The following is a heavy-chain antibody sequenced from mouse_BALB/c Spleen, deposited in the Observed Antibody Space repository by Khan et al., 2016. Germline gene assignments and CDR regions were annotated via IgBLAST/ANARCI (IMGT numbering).Heavy chain of an antibody. J-gene: IGHJ4*01. V-gene: IGHV1-9*01. Sequence: QVQLQQSGAELMKPGASVKISCKATGYTFSSYWKEWVKQRPGHSLEWIGEILPGRGSTNYNEKFKGKATFTADTSSNTAYMQLSNLTSADSAVFYYAKDYYCRSYAKYDWGQGASVTVSS. CDR2: ILPGRGST. CDR1: GYTFSSYW. D-gene: IGHD1-1*01. CDR3: AKDYYCRSYAKYD.